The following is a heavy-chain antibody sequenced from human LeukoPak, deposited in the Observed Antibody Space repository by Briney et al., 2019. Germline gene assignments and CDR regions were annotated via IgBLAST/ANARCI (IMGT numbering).Heavy chain of an antibody. CDR2: IKSKTDGGTT. D-gene: IGHD5-12*01. V-gene: IGHV3-15*01. CDR1: GFTFSSYG. CDR3: VVGSGYDLGY. Sequence: GGSLRLSCAASGFTFSSYGMSWVRQAPGKGLEWVGRIKSKTDGGTTDYAAPVKGRFTISRDDSKNTLYLQMNSLKTEDTAVYYCVVGSGYDLGYWGQGTLVTVSS. J-gene: IGHJ4*02.